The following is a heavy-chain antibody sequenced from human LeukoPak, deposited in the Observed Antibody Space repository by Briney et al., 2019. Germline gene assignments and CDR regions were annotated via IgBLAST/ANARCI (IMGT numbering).Heavy chain of an antibody. V-gene: IGHV6-1*01. CDR3: ARDPLIVPAMDH. CDR1: GDSVSSNSVA. CDR2: TYYRFKWYH. Sequence: SQTLSLTCAISGDSVSSNSVAWNCIRQSPSSGLEWLGRTYYRFKWYHDYAVSVKSRITINPDTSKNQFSLQLNSVTPEDTAVYYCARDPLIVPAMDHWGQGSLVTVSS. J-gene: IGHJ4*02. D-gene: IGHD5-18*01.